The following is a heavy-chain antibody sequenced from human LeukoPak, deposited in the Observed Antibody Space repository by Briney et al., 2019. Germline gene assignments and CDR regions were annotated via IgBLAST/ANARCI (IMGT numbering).Heavy chain of an antibody. J-gene: IGHJ3*02. CDR2: IYYSGST. Sequence: SSETLSLTCTVSGGSISSSSYYWGWIRQPPGKGLEWIGSIYYSGSTYYNPSLKSRVTISVDTSKNQFSLKLSSVTAADTAVYYCARALSSGWYGTNAFDIWGQGTMVTVSS. V-gene: IGHV4-39*07. CDR1: GGSISSSSYY. D-gene: IGHD6-19*01. CDR3: ARALSSGWYGTNAFDI.